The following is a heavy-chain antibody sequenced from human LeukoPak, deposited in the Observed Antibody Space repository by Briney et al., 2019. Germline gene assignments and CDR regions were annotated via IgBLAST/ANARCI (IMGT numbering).Heavy chain of an antibody. J-gene: IGHJ4*02. V-gene: IGHV1-2*06. CDR2: INPNSGGT. Sequence: AASVKVSCKASGGTFSSYAISWVRQAPGQGLEWMGRINPNSGGTNYAQKFQGRVTMTRDTSISTAYMELSRLRSDDTAVYYCASGITGTTGYFDYWGQGTLVTVSS. CDR3: ASGITGTTGYFDY. D-gene: IGHD1-7*01. CDR1: GGTFSSYA.